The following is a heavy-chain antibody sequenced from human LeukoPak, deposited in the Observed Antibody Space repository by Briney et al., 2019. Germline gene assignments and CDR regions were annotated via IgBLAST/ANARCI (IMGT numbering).Heavy chain of an antibody. Sequence: SDSLSLTCTVSGGAISSYYWSWIRQPPGKGLEWIGYIYYSGGTKYNPSLMSRVTISVDRAQSQFSLSLSSATAADTAVYYCARDGLYDSSGYYMDSWGQGTLVIVSS. V-gene: IGHV4-59*01. D-gene: IGHD3-22*01. J-gene: IGHJ4*02. CDR3: ARDGLYDSSGYYMDS. CDR2: IYYSGGT. CDR1: GGAISSYY.